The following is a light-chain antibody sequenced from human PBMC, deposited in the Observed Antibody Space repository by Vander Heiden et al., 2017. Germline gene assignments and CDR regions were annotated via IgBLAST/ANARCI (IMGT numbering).Light chain of an antibody. CDR1: SSNIGNNY. CDR3: GTWESSLSGVV. V-gene: IGLV1-51*02. CDR2: ENN. J-gene: IGLJ2*01. Sequence: QAVLTQPPSVSAAPGPQVTISSSGSSSNIGNNYVAWYQQLPGTAPKLLIYENNKRPSGMPDRFSGSKSGTSATLGSSGLQTGDEADYYCGTWESSLSGVVFGGGTKLTVL.